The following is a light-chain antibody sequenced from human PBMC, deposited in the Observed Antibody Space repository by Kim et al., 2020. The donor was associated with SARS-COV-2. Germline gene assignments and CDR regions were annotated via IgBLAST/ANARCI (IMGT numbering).Light chain of an antibody. Sequence: EIVLTQSPATLSLSPGEGVTLSCRASQSVSRHLAWYQQRPGQAPGLLIYDTSDRATGIPSRFSGSGSGTEFTLTISSLEPEDFAVYYCQHRDSWPPKFTFGPGTKVDIK. CDR3: QHRDSWPPKFT. CDR2: DTS. CDR1: QSVSRH. J-gene: IGKJ3*01. V-gene: IGKV3-11*01.